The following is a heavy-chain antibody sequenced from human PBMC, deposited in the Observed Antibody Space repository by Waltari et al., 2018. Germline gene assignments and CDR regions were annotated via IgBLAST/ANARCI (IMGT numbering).Heavy chain of an antibody. CDR1: GFTFSRYW. CDR2: IKQDGSEK. Sequence: EVQLVESGGGLVQPGGSLRLPCAASGFTFSRYWMSWVRQAPGKGLEWVANIKQDGSEKYYVDSVKGRFTISRDNAKNSLYLQMNSLRAEDTAVYYCARVASYSSGPIDYWGQGTLVTVSS. J-gene: IGHJ4*02. V-gene: IGHV3-7*01. D-gene: IGHD6-19*01. CDR3: ARVASYSSGPIDY.